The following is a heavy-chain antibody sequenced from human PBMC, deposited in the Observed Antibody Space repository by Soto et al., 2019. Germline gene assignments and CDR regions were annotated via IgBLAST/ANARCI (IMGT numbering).Heavy chain of an antibody. CDR3: ASRDPGTSVDY. J-gene: IGHJ4*02. V-gene: IGHV4-4*02. CDR1: GASFTSNDW. D-gene: IGHD1-7*01. Sequence: QVQLQESDPGLVKPSGTLSLTCAVSGASFTSNDWWTWVRQPPGRGLEWIGEIYRTGSTNYNPSLKSRVTISLDKSENQFSLKVTSLTAADTAVYYCASRDPGTSVDYWGQGTLVTVSS. CDR2: IYRTGST.